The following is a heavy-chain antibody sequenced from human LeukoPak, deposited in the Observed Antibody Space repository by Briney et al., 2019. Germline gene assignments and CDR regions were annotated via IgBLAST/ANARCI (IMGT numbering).Heavy chain of an antibody. Sequence: SETLSLTCAVYGGSFSGYYWSWIRQPPGKGLEWIGEINHSGSTNYNPSLKSRVTISVDTSKNQFSLKLSSVTAADTAVYYCARGADYYGSGSYYPRPPYYYSYYMDVWGKGTTVTVSS. V-gene: IGHV4-34*01. CDR3: ARGADYYGSGSYYPRPPYYYSYYMDV. CDR1: GGSFSGYY. J-gene: IGHJ6*03. CDR2: INHSGST. D-gene: IGHD3-10*01.